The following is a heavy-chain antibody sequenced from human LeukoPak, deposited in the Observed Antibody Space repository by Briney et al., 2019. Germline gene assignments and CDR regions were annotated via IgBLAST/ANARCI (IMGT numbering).Heavy chain of an antibody. CDR2: IYSGGAT. Sequence: GGSLRLSCAASGFTVGNNYMGCVRQAPGKGLEWVSLIYSGGATFYADSVKDRFTISRDNSKNTLYLQMNSLRADDTAVYYCATRNYWGQGTLVTVSS. J-gene: IGHJ4*02. CDR1: GFTVGNNY. V-gene: IGHV3-53*01. CDR3: ATRNY.